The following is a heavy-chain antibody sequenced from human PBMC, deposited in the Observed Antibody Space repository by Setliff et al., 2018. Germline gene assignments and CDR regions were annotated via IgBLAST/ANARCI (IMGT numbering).Heavy chain of an antibody. J-gene: IGHJ4*02. D-gene: IGHD6-13*01. CDR1: GLTFSSDA. Sequence: GGSLRLSCAASGLTFSSDAMTWVRQTPGKGLEWVSVISSDGSSIYYADSVKGRFTISRDNSKNTLYLQMNSLRVEDTAIYYCARCSSWHGHYPHFNYWGQGTLVTVSS. V-gene: IGHV3-23*03. CDR2: ISSDGSSI. CDR3: ARCSSWHGHYPHFNY.